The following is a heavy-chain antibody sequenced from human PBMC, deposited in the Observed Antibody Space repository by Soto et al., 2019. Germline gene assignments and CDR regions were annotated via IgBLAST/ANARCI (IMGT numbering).Heavy chain of an antibody. CDR2: IIPILGIA. J-gene: IGHJ4*02. CDR1: GGTFSSYT. CDR3: ATSPAPGYSYGYDY. Sequence: SVKVSCKASGGTFSSYTISWVRQAPGQGLEWMGRIIPILGIANYAQKFQGRVTITADKSTSTAYMELSSLRSEDTAVYYCATSPAPGYSYGYDYWGQGTLVTVSS. V-gene: IGHV1-69*02. D-gene: IGHD5-18*01.